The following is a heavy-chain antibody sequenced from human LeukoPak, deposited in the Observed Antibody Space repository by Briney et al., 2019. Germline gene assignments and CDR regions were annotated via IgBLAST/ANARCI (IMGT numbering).Heavy chain of an antibody. Sequence: GGSLRLSCAASGFTFSSYAMSWVRQAPGKGLEWVSAISGSGGSTYYADSVKGRFTISRDNAKNSLYLQMNSLRAEDTAVYYCASDYDILTGYYRFDYWGQGTLVTVSS. V-gene: IGHV3-23*01. J-gene: IGHJ4*02. D-gene: IGHD3-9*01. CDR2: ISGSGGST. CDR1: GFTFSSYA. CDR3: ASDYDILTGYYRFDY.